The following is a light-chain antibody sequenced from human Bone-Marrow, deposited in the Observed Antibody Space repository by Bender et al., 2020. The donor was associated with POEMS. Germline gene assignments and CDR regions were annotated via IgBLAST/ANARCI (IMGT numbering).Light chain of an antibody. CDR1: KLGEEY. J-gene: IGLJ2*01. CDR2: QDT. V-gene: IGLV3-1*01. CDR3: QSWGRNTAV. Sequence: SYELTQPPSVSVSPGQTATITCSGEKLGEEYACWYQQKPGQSPVVVIYQDTKRPSGIPERFSGSTSGNTASLTISGTQTMDEAEYYWQSWGRNTAVFGGGTKVTVL.